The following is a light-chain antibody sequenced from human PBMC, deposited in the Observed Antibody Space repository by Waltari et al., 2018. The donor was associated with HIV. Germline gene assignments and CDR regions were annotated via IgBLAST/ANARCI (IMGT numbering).Light chain of an antibody. CDR3: GAWDSSLSAGV. J-gene: IGLJ1*01. CDR1: SSNIGNNP. V-gene: IGLV1-51*01. CDR2: DNK. Sequence: QSVLTQPPSVSAAPGQKVTLPCSGSSSNIGNNPVSWYHQPPGTAPKILIYDNKRRPSGSPDLFSASKAGTSATRGITGLQTGDEAEYYCGAWDSSLSAGVFGTGTKVTVL.